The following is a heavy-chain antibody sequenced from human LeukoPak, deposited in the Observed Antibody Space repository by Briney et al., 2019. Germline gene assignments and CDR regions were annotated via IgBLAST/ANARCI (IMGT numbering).Heavy chain of an antibody. D-gene: IGHD2-8*01. CDR1: GFTFSSYS. V-gene: IGHV3-21*01. Sequence: GGSLRLSCAASGFTFSSYSMNWVRQAPGKGLEWVSSISSSSSYIYYADSVKGRFTISRDNAKNSLYLQMNSLRAEDTAVYYCARDSVMSVYATDLNWFDPWGQGTLVTVSS. CDR3: ARDSVMSVYATDLNWFDP. J-gene: IGHJ5*02. CDR2: ISSSSSYI.